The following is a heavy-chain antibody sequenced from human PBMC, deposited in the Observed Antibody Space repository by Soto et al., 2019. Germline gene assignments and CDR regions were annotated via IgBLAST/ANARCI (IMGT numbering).Heavy chain of an antibody. CDR1: GFAFYNYG. J-gene: IGHJ4*02. Sequence: GGSLRLSCTVSGFAFYNYGINWVRQAPGKGLEWVSSISKSDYTYYSDSVKGRFAISRDNAKSSVSLQMNTLRAEDTAVYYCAREDSIIIPAVSDFWGQGTLVTVSS. CDR3: AREDSIIIPAVSDF. D-gene: IGHD2-2*01. V-gene: IGHV3-21*01. CDR2: ISKSDYT.